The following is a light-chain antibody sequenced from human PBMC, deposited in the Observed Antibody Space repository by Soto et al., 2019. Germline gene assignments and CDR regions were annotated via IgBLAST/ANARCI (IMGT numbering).Light chain of an antibody. CDR1: SSDVGGYNY. Sequence: QSVLTQPASVSGSPGQSITISCTGTSSDVGGYNYVSWYQQHPGKAPKLMIYEVSNRPSGVSHRFSGSKSGNTASLTISGLQAEDEADYYCTSYTSNNSRVFGTGTKVT. J-gene: IGLJ1*01. V-gene: IGLV2-14*01. CDR3: TSYTSNNSRV. CDR2: EVS.